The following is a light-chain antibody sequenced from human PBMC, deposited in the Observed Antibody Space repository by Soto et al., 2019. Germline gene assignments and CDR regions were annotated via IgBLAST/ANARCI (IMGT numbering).Light chain of an antibody. CDR2: GAS. CDR3: QQYGSSPT. J-gene: IGKJ1*01. CDR1: QSVSSSY. V-gene: IGKV3-20*01. Sequence: EIVMTQSPGTLSLSPGERATLSCRASQSVSSSYLAWYQQKPGPAPRLLIYGASSRATGPPDRFSGSGSGTDFPLTISRLEPEDFAVYYCQQYGSSPTFGQGTKVDIK.